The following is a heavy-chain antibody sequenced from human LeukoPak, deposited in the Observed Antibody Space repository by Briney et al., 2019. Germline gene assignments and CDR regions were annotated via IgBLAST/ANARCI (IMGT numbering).Heavy chain of an antibody. CDR3: ARDAFCLNGVCYSGRYDY. J-gene: IGHJ4*02. CDR1: GGSFSGYS. D-gene: IGHD2-21*02. V-gene: IGHV4-34*01. Sequence: KPSETLSLTCAAHGGSFSGYSWTWIRQSPGKGMEWIGEVNSRGSANYNPSLTSRVTISVDTSKNQFSLRLTSVTAADAGVYYCARDAFCLNGVCYSGRYDYWGQGILVSVSS. CDR2: VNSRGSA.